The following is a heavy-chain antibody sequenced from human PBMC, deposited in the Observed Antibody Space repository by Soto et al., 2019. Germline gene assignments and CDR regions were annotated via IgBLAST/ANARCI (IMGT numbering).Heavy chain of an antibody. J-gene: IGHJ3*02. CDR3: ARDLEEYCTNGVCHAFDI. D-gene: IGHD2-8*01. Sequence: SQTLSLTCAISGDSVSSNSAAWNWIRQSPSRGLEWLGRTYYRSKWYNDYAVSVKSRITINPDTSKNQFSLQLNSVTPEDTAVYYCARDLEEYCTNGVCHAFDIWGQGTMVT. CDR2: TYYRSKWYN. CDR1: GDSVSSNSAA. V-gene: IGHV6-1*01.